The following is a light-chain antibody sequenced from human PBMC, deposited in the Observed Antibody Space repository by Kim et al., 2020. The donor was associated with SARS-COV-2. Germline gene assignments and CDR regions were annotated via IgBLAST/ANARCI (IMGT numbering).Light chain of an antibody. CDR2: RNN. V-gene: IGLV10-54*04. CDR1: SNNVGNQG. CDR3: SAWDSSLGAWV. J-gene: IGLJ3*02. Sequence: QTAPLPCTGNSNNVGNQGAAWLQQHQGHPPKLLSYRNNNRPSGISERFSTSRSGNTASLTILGLQPEDEAYYYCSAWDSSLGAWVFGGGTQLTVL.